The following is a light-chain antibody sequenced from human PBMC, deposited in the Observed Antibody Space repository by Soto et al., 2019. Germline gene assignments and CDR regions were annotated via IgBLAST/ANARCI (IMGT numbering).Light chain of an antibody. J-gene: IGKJ2*01. Sequence: DIQMTQSPSSLSASVGDRVTISCRASQSIRRSLNWYQQKPGRAPKLLIYAASSLQSGVPSRFSGSGSGTEFTLTISSLQPEDFATYYCQQSYSTPQYTFGQGTKLEI. CDR1: QSIRRS. CDR3: QQSYSTPQYT. V-gene: IGKV1-39*01. CDR2: AAS.